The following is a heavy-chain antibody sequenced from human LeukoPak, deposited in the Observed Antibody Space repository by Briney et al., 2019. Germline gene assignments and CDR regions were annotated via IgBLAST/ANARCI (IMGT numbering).Heavy chain of an antibody. J-gene: IGHJ5*02. CDR3: ARDRGYYDSSGYYFNWFDP. D-gene: IGHD3-22*01. V-gene: IGHV1-2*02. Sequence: GASVKVSCKASGYTFRGHYIHWLRQAPGQGLEWMGWINPNSGGTNYAQKFQGRVTMTRDTSISTAYMELSRLRSDDTAVYYCARDRGYYDSSGYYFNWFDPWGQGTLVTVSS. CDR1: GYTFRGHY. CDR2: INPNSGGT.